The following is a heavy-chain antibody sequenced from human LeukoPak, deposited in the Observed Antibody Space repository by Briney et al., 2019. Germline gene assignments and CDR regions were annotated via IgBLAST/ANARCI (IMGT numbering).Heavy chain of an antibody. CDR1: GGSVSSGSYY. V-gene: IGHV4-61*01. J-gene: IGHJ4*02. Sequence: SESLSLTWTVSGGSVSSGSYYWSWIRQPPGEGLEWIGYIYYSGSTNYNPSLKSRVTISVDTSKNQFSLKLSSVTAADTAVYYYARGSRGYSYGWGQGTLVTVSS. CDR2: IYYSGST. D-gene: IGHD5-18*01. CDR3: ARGSRGYSYG.